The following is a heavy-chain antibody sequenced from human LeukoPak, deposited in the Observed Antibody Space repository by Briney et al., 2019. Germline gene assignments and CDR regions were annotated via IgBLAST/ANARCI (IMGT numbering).Heavy chain of an antibody. Sequence: GASVKVSCKASGYTFTSYAMHWVRQAPGQRLEWMGWMNPNSGNTGYAQKFQGRVTMTRNTSISTAYMELSSLRPEDTAVYYCARGPYITIFGVAWSYGMDVWGQGTTVTVSS. CDR1: GYTFTSYA. D-gene: IGHD3-3*01. J-gene: IGHJ6*02. CDR2: MNPNSGNT. V-gene: IGHV1-8*02. CDR3: ARGPYITIFGVAWSYGMDV.